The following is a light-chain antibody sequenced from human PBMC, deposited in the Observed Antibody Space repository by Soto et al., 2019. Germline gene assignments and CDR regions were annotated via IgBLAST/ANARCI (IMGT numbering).Light chain of an antibody. J-gene: IGKJ2*01. V-gene: IGKV1-27*01. Sequence: DIQMTQSPSSLSASVGDRVTITCRASQGISNYVAWYQQKPGKVPALLIYEASTLQSGVPSRFSGRGSGTDFTLTISSLQPEDVATYFCQNYNIAPYAFGQGTKLEIK. CDR1: QGISNY. CDR2: EAS. CDR3: QNYNIAPYA.